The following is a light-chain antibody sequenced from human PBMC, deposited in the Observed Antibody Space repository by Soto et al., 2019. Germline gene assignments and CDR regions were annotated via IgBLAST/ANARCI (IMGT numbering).Light chain of an antibody. CDR2: SAF. J-gene: IGKJ1*01. Sequence: EIVLTQSPGTLSLSPGERGTLSCRASQSVISNYLAWYQQKPGQAPRLRIYSAFSSATGIPDRFSGSGSGTDFTLTISRLEPEDFAVYYCLYYGSSPWTFGQGTKVEIK. CDR3: LYYGSSPWT. CDR1: QSVISNY. V-gene: IGKV3-20*01.